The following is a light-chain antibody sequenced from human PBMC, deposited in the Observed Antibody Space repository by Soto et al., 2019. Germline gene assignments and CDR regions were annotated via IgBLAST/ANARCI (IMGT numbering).Light chain of an antibody. CDR3: QQYNSYPLP. CDR1: QSISSW. J-gene: IGKJ4*01. V-gene: IGKV1-5*03. CDR2: KAS. Sequence: DNKLTLLPSTLSASVGDRVTITCRASQSISSWLAWYQQKPGKAPKLLIYKASSLESGVPSRFSGSGSGTEFTLTISSLQPDDFATYYCQQYNSYPLPFGGGTKVDIK.